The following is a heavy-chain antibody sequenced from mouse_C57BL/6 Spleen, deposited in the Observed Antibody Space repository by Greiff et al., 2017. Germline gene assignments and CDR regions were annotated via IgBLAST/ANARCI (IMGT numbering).Heavy chain of an antibody. V-gene: IGHV1-4*01. J-gene: IGHJ2*01. D-gene: IGHD2-1*01. CDR3: ARGGYGNYEDYFDY. Sequence: VKLMESGAELARPGASVKMSCKASGYTFTSYTMHWVKQRPGQGLEWIGYINPSSGYTKYNQKFKDKATLTADKSSSTAYMQLSSLTSEDSAVYYCARGGYGNYEDYFDYWGQGTTLTVSS. CDR2: INPSSGYT. CDR1: GYTFTSYT.